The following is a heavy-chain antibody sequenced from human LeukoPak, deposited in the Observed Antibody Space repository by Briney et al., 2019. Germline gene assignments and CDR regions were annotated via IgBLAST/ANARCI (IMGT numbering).Heavy chain of an antibody. J-gene: IGHJ4*02. CDR3: ARGLAMVRGVYAPGYFDY. Sequence: GGSLRLSCVASGFIFSTYGMHWVRQAPGKGLEWVAVISYDASNKYYADSVKGRFTISRDNSKNTLYLQMNSLRVEDTAGYYCARGLAMVRGVYAPGYFDYWGQGTLVTVSS. D-gene: IGHD3-10*01. V-gene: IGHV3-30*03. CDR2: ISYDASNK. CDR1: GFIFSTYG.